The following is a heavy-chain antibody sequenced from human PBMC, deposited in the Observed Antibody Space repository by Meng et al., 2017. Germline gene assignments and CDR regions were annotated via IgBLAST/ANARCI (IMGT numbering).Heavy chain of an antibody. CDR3: ARGHNDYGDYPNWFDP. CDR2: IYYSGST. Sequence: QLQLQESGPGLVKPSENLSLTCTVSGGSISSSSYYWGWIRQPPGKGLEWIGSIYYSGSTYYNPSLKSRVTISVDTSKNQFSLKLSSVTAADTAVYYCARGHNDYGDYPNWFDPWGQGTLVTVAS. J-gene: IGHJ5*02. CDR1: GGSISSSSYY. V-gene: IGHV4-39*07. D-gene: IGHD4-17*01.